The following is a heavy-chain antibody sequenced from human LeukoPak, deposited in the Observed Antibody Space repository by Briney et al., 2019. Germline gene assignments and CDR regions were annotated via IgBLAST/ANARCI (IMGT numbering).Heavy chain of an antibody. Sequence: GGSLRLSCAASGFTFSSYSMNWVRQAPGKGLEWVSSISSSSSYIYYADSVKGRFTISRDNSKNTLYLQMNSLRAEDTAVYYCAKGGSSGWSGRYYFDYWGQGTLVTVSS. CDR2: ISSSSSYI. V-gene: IGHV3-21*04. CDR3: AKGGSSGWSGRYYFDY. CDR1: GFTFSSYS. J-gene: IGHJ4*02. D-gene: IGHD6-19*01.